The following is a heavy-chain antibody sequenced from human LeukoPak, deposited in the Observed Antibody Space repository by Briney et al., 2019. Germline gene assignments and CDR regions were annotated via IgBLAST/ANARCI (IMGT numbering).Heavy chain of an antibody. CDR1: GYTFTSYG. V-gene: IGHV1-18*01. J-gene: IGHJ4*02. CDR3: ARVVLWLGELLYYYFDY. CDR2: ISAYNGNT. Sequence: GASVKVSCKASGYTFTSYGISWVRQAPGQGLEWMGWISAYNGNTNYAQKLQGRVTMTTDTSTSTAYMELRSLRSDDTAVYYCARVVLWLGELLYYYFDYWGQGTLVTVSS. D-gene: IGHD3-10*01.